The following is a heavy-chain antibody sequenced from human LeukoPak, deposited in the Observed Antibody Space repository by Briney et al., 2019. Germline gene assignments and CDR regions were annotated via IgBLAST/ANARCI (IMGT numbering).Heavy chain of an antibody. CDR1: GFTFNTYG. J-gene: IGHJ4*02. V-gene: IGHV3-33*01. CDR2: MRSDGSDT. CDR3: ARDQSPKWGSGERYFDY. Sequence: PGKSLRLSCEASGFTFNTYGMHWVRQAPGKGLEWVAVMRSDGSDTYYADSVKGRFTISRDNSKNTLYLQMNSLRAEDTAVYYCARDQSPKWGSGERYFDYWGQGTLVTVSS. D-gene: IGHD7-27*01.